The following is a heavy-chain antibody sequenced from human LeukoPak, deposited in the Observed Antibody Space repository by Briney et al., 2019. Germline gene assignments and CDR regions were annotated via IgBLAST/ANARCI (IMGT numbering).Heavy chain of an antibody. CDR1: GYTFTSYD. V-gene: IGHV1-8*03. Sequence: VASVKVSCKASGYTFTSYDINWVRQATGRGLEWMGWMNPNSGNTGYAQKFQGRVTITRNTSISTAYMELSSLRSEDTAVYYCARRYYYYYYYMDVWGKGTTVTVSS. CDR3: ARRYYYYYYYMDV. CDR2: MNPNSGNT. J-gene: IGHJ6*03.